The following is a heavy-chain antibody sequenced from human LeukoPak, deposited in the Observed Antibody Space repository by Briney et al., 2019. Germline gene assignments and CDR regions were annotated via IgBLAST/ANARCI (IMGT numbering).Heavy chain of an antibody. CDR3: ARVTTMVRGVIIGWFDP. V-gene: IGHV4-34*01. J-gene: IGHJ5*02. CDR2: INHSGST. D-gene: IGHD3-10*01. CDR1: GGSFSGYY. Sequence: SETLSLTCAVYGGSFSGYYWSWIRQPPGKGLEWIGEINHSGSTNYNPSLKSRVTISVDTSKNQFSLKLSSVTAADTAVYYCARVTTMVRGVIIGWFDPWGQGTLVTVSS.